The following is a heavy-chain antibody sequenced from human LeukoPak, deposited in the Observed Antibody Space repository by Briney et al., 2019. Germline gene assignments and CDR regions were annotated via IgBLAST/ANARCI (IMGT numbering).Heavy chain of an antibody. CDR3: AGDFCSTMVRGVPMCYYYYGMDV. CDR1: GYTFTGYY. CDR2: INPNSGGT. V-gene: IGHV1-2*02. Sequence: GASVKVSCKASGYTFTGYYMHWVRQAPGQGLEWMGWINPNSGGTNYAQKFQGRVTMTRDTSISTAYMELSRLRSDDTAVYYCAGDFCSTMVRGVPMCYYYYGMDVWGQGTTVTVSS. D-gene: IGHD3-10*01. J-gene: IGHJ6*02.